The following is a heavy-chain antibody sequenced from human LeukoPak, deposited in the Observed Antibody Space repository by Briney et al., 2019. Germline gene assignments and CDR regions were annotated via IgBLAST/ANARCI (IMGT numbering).Heavy chain of an antibody. Sequence: SVKVSCKASGFTFTSSAMQWVRQARGQRLELKGWFVVGSGNTNYSQKFQERVTITRDMSARTVYMELSSLRSEDTAVYYCAATVDFCSGGSCNNHYYGMDVWGQGTTVTVSS. D-gene: IGHD2-15*01. V-gene: IGHV1-58*02. CDR2: FVVGSGNT. CDR3: AATVDFCSGGSCNNHYYGMDV. J-gene: IGHJ6*02. CDR1: GFTFTSSA.